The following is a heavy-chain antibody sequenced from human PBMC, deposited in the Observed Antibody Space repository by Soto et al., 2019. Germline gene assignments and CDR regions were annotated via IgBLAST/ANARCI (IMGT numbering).Heavy chain of an antibody. CDR3: AKDLNLY. CDR1: GGSFSGYY. V-gene: IGHV4-34*01. CDR2: INHSGST. J-gene: IGHJ4*02. Sequence: PSETLSLTCAVYGGSFSGYYWSWIRQPPGKGLEWIGEINHSGSTNYNPSLKSRVTISVDASKNQFSLKLSSVTAADTAVYYCAKDLNLYWGQGTLVTVSS.